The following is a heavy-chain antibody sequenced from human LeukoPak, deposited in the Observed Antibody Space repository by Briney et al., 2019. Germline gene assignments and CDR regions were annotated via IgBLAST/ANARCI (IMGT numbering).Heavy chain of an antibody. J-gene: IGHJ3*02. V-gene: IGHV3-21*01. D-gene: IGHD4-17*01. CDR1: GFTFSTYT. CDR2: INGNSSYI. CDR3: ARFKTTVTTSAFDI. Sequence: PGGPLRLSCAASGFTFSTYTINWVRQAPGKGLEWFSSINGNSSYISYADSVKGRFTISRDNAKNSLYLQMNSLRVQDTAVYYCARFKTTVTTSAFDIWGQGTMVTVSS.